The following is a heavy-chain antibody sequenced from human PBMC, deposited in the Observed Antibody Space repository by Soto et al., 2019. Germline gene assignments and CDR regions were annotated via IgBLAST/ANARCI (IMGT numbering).Heavy chain of an antibody. CDR1: GYTFTGYY. D-gene: IGHD3-3*01. CDR2: INPNSGGT. CDR3: ARGIRARRFYDFWSGYSTRYYFDY. Sequence: ASVKVSCKASGYTFTGYYMHWVRQAPGQGLEWMGWINPNSGGTNYAQKFQGWVTMTRDTSISTAYMELSRLRSDDTAVYYCARGIRARRFYDFWSGYSTRYYFDYWVKGAMATVFS. J-gene: IGHJ4*02. V-gene: IGHV1-2*04.